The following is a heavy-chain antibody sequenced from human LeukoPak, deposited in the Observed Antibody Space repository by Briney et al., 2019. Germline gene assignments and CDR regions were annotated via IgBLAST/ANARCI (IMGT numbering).Heavy chain of an antibody. CDR3: AKKSGSYSRAFDI. J-gene: IGHJ3*02. V-gene: IGHV4-39*01. D-gene: IGHD1-26*01. CDR1: GGSISSSSYY. CDR2: IYYSGST. Sequence: SETLSLTCTVSGGSISSSSYYWGWIRQPPGKGLEWIGSIYYSGSTYYNPSLKSRVTISVDTSKNQFSLKLSSVTAADTAVYYCAKKSGSYSRAFDIWGQGTMVTVSS.